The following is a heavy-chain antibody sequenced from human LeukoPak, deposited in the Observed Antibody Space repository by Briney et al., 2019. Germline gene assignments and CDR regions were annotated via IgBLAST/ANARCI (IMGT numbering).Heavy chain of an antibody. V-gene: IGHV3-30*04. D-gene: IGHD3-22*01. CDR3: ARAPANYYDSSGYYGYCDY. CDR2: IPYDGRNK. Sequence: PGGSLRLSCAASGFTFSSYAMPWVRQAPGKGLEWVAVIPYDGRNKYYADSVKGRFTISRDNSKNTLYLQMNSLRAEDTAVYYCARAPANYYDSSGYYGYCDYWGQGTLVTVSS. J-gene: IGHJ4*02. CDR1: GFTFSSYA.